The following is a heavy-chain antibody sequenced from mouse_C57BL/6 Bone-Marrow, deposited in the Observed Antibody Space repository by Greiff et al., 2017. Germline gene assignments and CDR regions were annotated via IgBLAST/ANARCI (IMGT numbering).Heavy chain of an antibody. Sequence: QVQLQQSGAELARPGASVKLSCKASGYTFTSYGISWVKQRPGQGLEWIGEIYPRSGNTYYNEKFKGKATLTADKSSSTAYMELRSLTSEDSAVYFCARNYDYDVEAYWGQGTLVTVSA. CDR2: IYPRSGNT. D-gene: IGHD2-4*01. CDR1: GYTFTSYG. V-gene: IGHV1-81*01. CDR3: ARNYDYDVEAY. J-gene: IGHJ3*01.